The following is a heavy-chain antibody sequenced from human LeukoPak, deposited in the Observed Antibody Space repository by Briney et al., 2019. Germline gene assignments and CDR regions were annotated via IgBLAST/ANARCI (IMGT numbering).Heavy chain of an antibody. V-gene: IGHV4-59*12. D-gene: IGHD5-18*01. J-gene: IGHJ4*02. CDR1: GGSISSYY. CDR2: IYYSGST. Sequence: PSETLSLTCTVSGGSISSYYWSWIRQPPGKGLEWIGYIYYSGSTNYNPSLKSRVTISVDTSKNQFSLKLSSVTAADTAVYYCARGRRTRGYSYGPTFTLDYWGQGTLVTVSS. CDR3: ARGRRTRGYSYGPTFTLDY.